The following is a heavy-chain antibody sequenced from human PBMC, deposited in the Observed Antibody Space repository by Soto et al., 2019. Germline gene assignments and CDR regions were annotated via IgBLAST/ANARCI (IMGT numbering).Heavy chain of an antibody. D-gene: IGHD6-13*01. Sequence: GESLKISCKGSGYSFTSYWIGWVRQMPGKGLEWIGIIYPGDSDTRYSPSFQGQVTISADKSISTAYLQWSSLKASDTAMYYCARPGSSSTRAFGYWGQGTLVTVSS. J-gene: IGHJ4*02. CDR3: ARPGSSSTRAFGY. V-gene: IGHV5-51*01. CDR2: IYPGDSDT. CDR1: GYSFTSYW.